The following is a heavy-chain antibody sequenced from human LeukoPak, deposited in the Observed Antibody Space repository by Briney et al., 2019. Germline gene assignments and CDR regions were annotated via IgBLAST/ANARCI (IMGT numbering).Heavy chain of an antibody. CDR2: IYYSGST. V-gene: IGHV4-59*01. CDR3: ARIGNGYFDY. J-gene: IGHJ4*02. CDR1: DGSISSYY. Sequence: PSETLSLTCTVSDGSISSYYWSWIRQPPGKGLEWIGYIYYSGSTNYNPSLKSRVTISVDTSKNQFSLKLSSVTAADTAVYYCARIGNGYFDYWGQGTLVTVSS. D-gene: IGHD4-23*01.